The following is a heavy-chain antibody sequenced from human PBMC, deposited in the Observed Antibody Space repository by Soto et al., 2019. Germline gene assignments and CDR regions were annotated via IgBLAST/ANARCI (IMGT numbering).Heavy chain of an antibody. V-gene: IGHV4-59*01. J-gene: IGHJ4*02. CDR2: IYYSGST. Sequence: PLETLSLTYSVSGGSSSSYYWSWIRQPPGKGLEWIGYIYYSGSTNYNPSLKSRVTISVDTSKNQFSLKLSSVTAADTAVYYCARKYYDILTGYYYFDYWGQGTLVTVS. D-gene: IGHD3-9*01. CDR3: ARKYYDILTGYYYFDY. CDR1: GGSSSSYY.